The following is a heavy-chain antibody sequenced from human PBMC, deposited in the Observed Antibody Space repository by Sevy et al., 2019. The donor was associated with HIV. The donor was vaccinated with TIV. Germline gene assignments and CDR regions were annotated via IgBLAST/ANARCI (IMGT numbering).Heavy chain of an antibody. J-gene: IGHJ4*02. CDR2: ISGSHGTP. CDR3: AKSEWGNIGFCTRSSCYPFDY. V-gene: IGHV3-23*01. CDR1: GFTFTSYA. D-gene: IGHD2-2*01. Sequence: GGSLRLSCAASGFTFTSYAMSWVRQAPGKGLEWVSSISGSHGTPYYTDSVKGRFTISRDNSKNTLYLQMSSLRAEETAVYYCAKSEWGNIGFCTRSSCYPFDYWGQGTLVTVSS.